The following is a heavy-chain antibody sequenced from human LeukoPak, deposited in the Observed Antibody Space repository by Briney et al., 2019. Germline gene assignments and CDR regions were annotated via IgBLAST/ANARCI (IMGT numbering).Heavy chain of an antibody. CDR1: GGSISSSSYY. Sequence: SETLSLTRTVSGGSISSSSYYWGWIRQPPGKGLEWIGSIYYSGSTYCNPSLKSRVTISVDASKNQFSLKLSSVTAADTAVYYCARFGNPNTAMVNGDAFDIWGQGTMVTVSS. CDR3: ARFGNPNTAMVNGDAFDI. V-gene: IGHV4-39*01. CDR2: IYYSGST. J-gene: IGHJ3*02. D-gene: IGHD5-18*01.